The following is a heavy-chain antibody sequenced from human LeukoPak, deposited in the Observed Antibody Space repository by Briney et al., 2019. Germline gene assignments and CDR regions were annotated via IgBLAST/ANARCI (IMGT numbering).Heavy chain of an antibody. CDR1: GYSFTSYW. J-gene: IGHJ4*02. CDR3: ARRITMVRGVYYFDY. CDR2: IYPGDSDT. Sequence: GESLKISCKGSGYSFTSYWIGWVRQMPGKGLEWMGDIYPGDSDTRYSPSFQGQVTISADKSISTAYLQWSSLKASDTAMYYCARRITMVRGVYYFDYWGQGTLVTVSS. V-gene: IGHV5-51*01. D-gene: IGHD3-10*01.